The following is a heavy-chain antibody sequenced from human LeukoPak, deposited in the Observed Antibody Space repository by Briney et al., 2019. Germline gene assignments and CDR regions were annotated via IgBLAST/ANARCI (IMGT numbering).Heavy chain of an antibody. CDR1: GYSISSGYY. CDR2: IYHSGST. J-gene: IGHJ3*02. D-gene: IGHD3-22*01. Sequence: SETLSLTCTVSGYSISSGYYWGWIRQPPGKGLEWIGIIYHSGSTYYNPSLKSRVTISVDTSKNQFSLKLSSVTAADTAVYYCARDLPVYYDSSGADAFDIWGQGTMVTVSS. V-gene: IGHV4-38-2*02. CDR3: ARDLPVYYDSSGADAFDI.